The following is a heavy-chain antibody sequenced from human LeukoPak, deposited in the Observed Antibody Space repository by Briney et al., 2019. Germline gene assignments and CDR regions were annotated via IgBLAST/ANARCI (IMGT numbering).Heavy chain of an antibody. CDR2: IYSTGST. CDR3: ARQIASAGTAGFDF. J-gene: IGHJ4*02. Sequence: SETLSLTCTVSGGSISSYYWSWIRQPAGMGLEWTGRIYSTGSTNYNPSLKSRVTMSVDTSKNQFSLRLRSVTAADTAVYYCARQIASAGTAGFDFWGQGALVTVSS. V-gene: IGHV4-4*07. CDR1: GGSISSYY. D-gene: IGHD6-13*01.